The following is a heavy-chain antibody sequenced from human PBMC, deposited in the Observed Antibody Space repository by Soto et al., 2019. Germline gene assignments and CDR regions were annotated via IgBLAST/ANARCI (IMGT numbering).Heavy chain of an antibody. CDR3: ARSSGGVFGIIIEGSNWLAP. CDR2: IIPIFGTA. V-gene: IGHV1-69*13. D-gene: IGHD3-16*02. CDR1: GGTFSSYA. J-gene: IGHJ5*02. Sequence: SVKVSCKASGGTFSSYAISWVRQAPGQGLEWMGGIIPIFGTANYAQKFQGRVTITADESTSTAYVELSSLRSEDTAVYYCARSSGGVFGIIIEGSNWLAPWGQGSLVTVSS.